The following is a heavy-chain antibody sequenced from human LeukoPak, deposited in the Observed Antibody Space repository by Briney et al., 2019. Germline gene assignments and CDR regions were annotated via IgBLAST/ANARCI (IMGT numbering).Heavy chain of an antibody. CDR3: ARGRYCSGGSCYSGAFDN. CDR1: GYTFTNYG. CDR2: SSAHNGNT. V-gene: IGHV1-18*01. J-gene: IGHJ3*02. Sequence: ASVKVSCKASGYTFTNYGISWVRQAPGQGLEWMGWSSAHNGNTDYAQKVQGRVTMTTDTSTSTAYMELRSLRSDDTAVYYCARGRYCSGGSCYSGAFDNWGQGTIVTVSS. D-gene: IGHD2-15*01.